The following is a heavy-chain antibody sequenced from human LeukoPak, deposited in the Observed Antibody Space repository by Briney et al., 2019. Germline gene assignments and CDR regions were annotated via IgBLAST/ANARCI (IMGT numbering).Heavy chain of an antibody. D-gene: IGHD3-22*01. J-gene: IGHJ4*02. CDR2: ISNNGGYT. Sequence: GGSLRLSCAASGFTFSSSAMSWVRQAPGKGLEWVSAISNNGGYTYYADSVQGRFTISRDNSKNTLYLQMNSLRAEDTAVYYCAKGNDIGGYYYPHFDYWGQGTLVTVS. CDR1: GFTFSSSA. CDR3: AKGNDIGGYYYPHFDY. V-gene: IGHV3-23*01.